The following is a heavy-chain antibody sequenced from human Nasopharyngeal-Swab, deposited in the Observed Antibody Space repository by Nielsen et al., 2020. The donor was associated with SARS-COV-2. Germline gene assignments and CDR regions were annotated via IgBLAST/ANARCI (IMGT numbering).Heavy chain of an antibody. CDR3: ARDGLDYDFWSAYFMDV. CDR2: ISSSSSYI. D-gene: IGHD3-3*01. J-gene: IGHJ6*02. CDR1: GFTFNNYN. V-gene: IGHV3-21*01. Sequence: GGSLRLSCAASGFTFNNYNFNWVRQAPGKGLEWVSSISSSSSYIYYADSVKGRLTISRDNAKNSPYLQMNSLRAEDTDVYYCARDGLDYDFWSAYFMDVWGQGTTVTVSS.